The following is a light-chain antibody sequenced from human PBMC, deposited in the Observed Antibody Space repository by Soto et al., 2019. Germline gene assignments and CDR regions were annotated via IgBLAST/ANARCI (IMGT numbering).Light chain of an antibody. CDR3: QHYNGYSEA. V-gene: IGKV3-11*01. CDR1: HDVSVS. Sequence: EIVLTQSPDTLSLSPGEGATLSCRASHDVSVSLVWYRQRPGQSPRLLIHDASNRATGISARFSGSGSGTEFTLTISSLQPDDFATYYCQHYNGYSEAFGQGTKVDIK. CDR2: DAS. J-gene: IGKJ1*01.